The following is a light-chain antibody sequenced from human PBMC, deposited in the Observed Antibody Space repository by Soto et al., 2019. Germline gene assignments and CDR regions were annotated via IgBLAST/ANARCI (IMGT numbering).Light chain of an antibody. Sequence: QMTQSPAYLSASVGDRVTITCRASQAIRNDVGWYQQKPGKAPKLLIYAASYLHTGVPSRFSGTGSGTDFTLTISSLQPDDFATYYCQQYNTYSRTFGQGTKVDI. V-gene: IGKV1-6*01. CDR3: QQYNTYSRT. CDR2: AAS. J-gene: IGKJ1*01. CDR1: QAIRND.